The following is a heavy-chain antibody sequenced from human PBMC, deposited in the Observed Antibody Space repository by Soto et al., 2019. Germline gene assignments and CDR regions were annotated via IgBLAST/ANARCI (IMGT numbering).Heavy chain of an antibody. J-gene: IGHJ4*02. CDR2: IVPIIGRT. Sequence: QVQLVQSGAEVKKPGSSVKVSCRGSGDAFSRYPVSWVRQAPGQGLEWMGLIVPIIGRTDYALRFQGRVSLTAARSTNTVYMELTGLTSGDTAVYYCASPESSTITWGQGTLVTVSS. D-gene: IGHD1-1*01. CDR1: GDAFSRYP. CDR3: ASPESSTIT. V-gene: IGHV1-69*02.